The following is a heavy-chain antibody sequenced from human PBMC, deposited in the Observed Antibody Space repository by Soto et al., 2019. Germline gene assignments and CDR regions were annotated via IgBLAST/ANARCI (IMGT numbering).Heavy chain of an antibody. V-gene: IGHV1-18*01. CDR3: ARGSAAGTKSPFDY. J-gene: IGHJ4*02. D-gene: IGHD6-13*01. CDR1: GYTFTSYG. Sequence: ASVKVSCKASGYTFTSYGISWVRQAPGQGLEWMGWISAYNGNTKYAQKLQGRVTMTTDTSTSTADMELRSLRSDDTAVYYCARGSAAGTKSPFDYWGQGTLVTVSS. CDR2: ISAYNGNT.